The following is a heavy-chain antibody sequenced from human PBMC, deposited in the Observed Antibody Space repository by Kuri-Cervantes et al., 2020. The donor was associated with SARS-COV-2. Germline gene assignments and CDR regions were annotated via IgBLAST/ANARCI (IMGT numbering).Heavy chain of an antibody. Sequence: GGSLRLSCAASGFTFSNAWMSWVRQAPGKGLEWVGRIKSKTDGGTTDYAAPVKGRFTISRDDSKNTLYLQMNSLKTEDTAVYYCTSHDFWSGIFFDYWGQGTLVTVSS. CDR3: TSHDFWSGIFFDY. V-gene: IGHV3-15*01. CDR1: GFTFSNAW. CDR2: IKSKTDGGTT. J-gene: IGHJ4*02. D-gene: IGHD3-3*01.